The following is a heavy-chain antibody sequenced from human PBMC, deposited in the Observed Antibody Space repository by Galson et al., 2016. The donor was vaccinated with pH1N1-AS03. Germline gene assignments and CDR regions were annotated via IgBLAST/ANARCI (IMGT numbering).Heavy chain of an antibody. CDR2: ISTSSSSI. J-gene: IGHJ4*02. CDR1: GFPFSGYS. CDR3: ASDGPPQGISVAGSFDF. V-gene: IGHV3-21*01. D-gene: IGHD6-19*01. Sequence: SLRLSCAASGFPFSGYSMNWVRQAPGKGLEWVSFISTSSSSIYYADSVKGRFTISRDNAQNLLYLQMNSLRDEETAVYYCASDGPPQGISVAGSFDFWGQGTLVTVSS.